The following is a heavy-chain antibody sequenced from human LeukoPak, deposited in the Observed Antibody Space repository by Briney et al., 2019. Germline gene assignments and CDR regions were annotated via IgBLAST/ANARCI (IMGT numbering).Heavy chain of an antibody. CDR3: ARDGYGETFDY. Sequence: LSGGSLRLSCAASGFTFSSYWMSWVRQAPGKGLEWVANIKKDGSENYYVDSVKGRFTISRDNAKKSLYLQMKSLRAEDAAVYYCARDGYGETFDYWGQGTLVTVSS. CDR1: GFTFSSYW. V-gene: IGHV3-7*03. D-gene: IGHD4-17*01. CDR2: IKKDGSEN. J-gene: IGHJ4*02.